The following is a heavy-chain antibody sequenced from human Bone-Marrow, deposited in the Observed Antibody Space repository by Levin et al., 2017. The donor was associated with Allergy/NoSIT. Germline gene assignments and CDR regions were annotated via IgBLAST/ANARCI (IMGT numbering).Heavy chain of an antibody. CDR2: ISSSGSTR. J-gene: IGHJ6*03. CDR1: GTSFSSYE. D-gene: IGHD5-12*01. Sequence: GESLKISCAGSGTSFSSYEMDWVRQAPGKGLEWVSYISSSGSTRYYADSVKGRFTISRDNAKKSLYLQMNGLRVEDTATYYCASLRHGYSYHYMDVWGKGTTVIVSS. CDR3: ASLRHGYSYHYMDV. V-gene: IGHV3-48*03.